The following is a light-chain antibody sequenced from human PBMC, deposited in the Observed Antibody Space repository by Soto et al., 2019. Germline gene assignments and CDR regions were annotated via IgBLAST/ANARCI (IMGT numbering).Light chain of an antibody. J-gene: IGLJ1*01. CDR1: SSDIGRYNF. V-gene: IGLV2-14*01. Sequence: QSALTQPASVSGSPGQSITISCTGTSSDIGRYNFVSWYQQHPGKAPKLLVSEVTNRPSGVSNRFSGSKSGNTASLTIFGLQTEDEADYYCSSYTSVTTFVVFGTGTKLTVL. CDR2: EVT. CDR3: SSYTSVTTFVV.